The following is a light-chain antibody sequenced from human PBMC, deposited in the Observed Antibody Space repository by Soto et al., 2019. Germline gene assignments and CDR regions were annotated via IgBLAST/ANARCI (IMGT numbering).Light chain of an antibody. CDR3: QQLNSYPVT. J-gene: IGKJ1*01. CDR2: AAS. Sequence: DIHLTQSPSFLSASLGDRVTITFLASQGISSYLAWYQQKPGKAPKLLIYAASTLQSGVPSRFSGSGSGTEFTLTISSLQPEDFATYYCQQLNSYPVTFGQGTKV. CDR1: QGISSY. V-gene: IGKV1-9*01.